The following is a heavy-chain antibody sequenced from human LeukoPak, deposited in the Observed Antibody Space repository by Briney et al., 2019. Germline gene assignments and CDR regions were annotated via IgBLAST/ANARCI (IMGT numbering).Heavy chain of an antibody. CDR1: GGSISSYY. CDR3: ARKPSQGLAYFDY. V-gene: IGHV4-59*01. CDR2: IYYSGST. D-gene: IGHD2-2*01. J-gene: IGHJ4*02. Sequence: SEILSLTCTVSGGSISSYYWSWIRQPPGKGLEWIGYIYYSGSTNYNPSLKSRVTISVDTSKNQFSLKLSSVTAADTAVYYCARKPSQGLAYFDYWGQGTLVTVSS.